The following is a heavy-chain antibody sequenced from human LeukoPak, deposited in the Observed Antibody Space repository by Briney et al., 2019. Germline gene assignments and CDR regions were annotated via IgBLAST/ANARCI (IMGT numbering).Heavy chain of an antibody. D-gene: IGHD3-16*01. J-gene: IGHJ4*02. V-gene: IGHV6-1*01. CDR2: TYYRSKWYN. CDR1: GDTLSSNSAT. CDR3: GRGDGYPFDY. Sequence: SQTLSLTCAISGDTLSSNSATWNWVRQSPSRGLEWLGRTYYRSKWYNDYAVSVKGRVTINPDASKKQFSLQLNSVTPEDTVMYYCGRGDGYPFDYWGQGTLVTVSS.